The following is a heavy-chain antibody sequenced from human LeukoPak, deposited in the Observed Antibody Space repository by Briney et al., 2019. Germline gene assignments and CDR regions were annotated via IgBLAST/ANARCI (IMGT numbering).Heavy chain of an antibody. CDR2: ISAYNGNT. CDR3: AREGTFDWSLLAIDY. V-gene: IGHV1-18*01. D-gene: IGHD3-9*01. Sequence: GASVKVSCKASGYTFTSYGISWVRHAPGQGLEWMGWISAYNGNTNYAQKLQGRVTMTTDTSTSTAYMELRSLRSDDTAVYYCAREGTFDWSLLAIDYWGQGTLVTVSS. CDR1: GYTFTSYG. J-gene: IGHJ4*02.